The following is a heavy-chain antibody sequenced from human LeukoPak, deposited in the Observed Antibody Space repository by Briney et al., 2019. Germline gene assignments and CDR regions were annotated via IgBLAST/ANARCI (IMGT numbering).Heavy chain of an antibody. CDR1: GFTVTNYG. CDR3: ASAYCGGDCPGSFDY. D-gene: IGHD2-21*02. Sequence: GGSLRLSCAASGFTVTNYGMVWVRQAPGKGLEWVSSINGRGDETHHADSVKGRFTISRDNSKNTLYLQMNSLRAEDTAVYYCASAYCGGDCPGSFDYWGQGTLVTVSS. V-gene: IGHV3-23*01. J-gene: IGHJ4*02. CDR2: INGRGDET.